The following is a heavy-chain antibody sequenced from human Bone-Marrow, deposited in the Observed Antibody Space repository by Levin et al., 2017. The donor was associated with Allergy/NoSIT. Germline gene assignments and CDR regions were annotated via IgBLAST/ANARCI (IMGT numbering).Heavy chain of an antibody. Sequence: GGSLRPSCAASGLTFRSYGMHWVRQAPGKGLEWVAVIWYSGSHQYYADSVTGRFTISRVSSKNTFFLQTSNLTVEETAVYFCARDIGYEAAFYGLDVWGQGTTVTVSS. D-gene: IGHD5-12*01. J-gene: IGHJ6*02. CDR3: ARDIGYEAAFYGLDV. V-gene: IGHV3-33*01. CDR1: GLTFRSYG. CDR2: IWYSGSHQ.